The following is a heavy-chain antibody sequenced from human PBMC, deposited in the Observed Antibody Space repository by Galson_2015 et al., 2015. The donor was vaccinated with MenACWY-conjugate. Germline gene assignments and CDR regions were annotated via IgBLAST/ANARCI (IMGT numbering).Heavy chain of an antibody. V-gene: IGHV3-74*01. CDR1: GFIFNTYW. CDR3: AKSRGASFYFDS. CDR2: INAVGSSP. Sequence: SLRLSCAASGFIFNTYWLQWVRHAPGKGLVWVSRINAVGSSPTYAGSVKDRFNISRDNSKNTLYLQINSLSPEETAVFYCAKSRGASFYFDSWGQGTLVTVSS. J-gene: IGHJ4*02. D-gene: IGHD1-26*01.